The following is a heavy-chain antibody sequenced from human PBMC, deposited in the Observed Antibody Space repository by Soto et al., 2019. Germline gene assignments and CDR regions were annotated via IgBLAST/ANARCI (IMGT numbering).Heavy chain of an antibody. V-gene: IGHV4-30-4*01. CDR3: AAGCGSCYRRDAFDS. CDR2: IYYSGST. Sequence: PSETLSLTCTVSGGSISSGDYYWSWIRQPPGKGLEWIGYIYYSGSTYYNPSLKSRVTISVDTSKNQFSLKLSSVTAADTAVYYCAAGCGSCYRRDAFDSWGQGTMVTVSS. J-gene: IGHJ3*02. D-gene: IGHD2-15*01. CDR1: GGSISSGDYY.